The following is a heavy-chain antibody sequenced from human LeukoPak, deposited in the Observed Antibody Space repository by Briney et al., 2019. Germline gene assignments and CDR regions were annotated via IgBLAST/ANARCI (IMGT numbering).Heavy chain of an antibody. CDR3: ARDSDIVVVPAAISDAFDI. CDR2: IIPFLGIA. J-gene: IGHJ3*02. D-gene: IGHD2-2*02. V-gene: IGHV1-69*04. CDR1: GGTFSSYT. Sequence: SSVKVSCKASGGTFSSYTISWVRQAPGQGVEWMGRIIPFLGIANYAQKFQGRVTITADKSTSTAYMELSSLRSEDTAVYYCARDSDIVVVPAAISDAFDIWGQGTMVTVSS.